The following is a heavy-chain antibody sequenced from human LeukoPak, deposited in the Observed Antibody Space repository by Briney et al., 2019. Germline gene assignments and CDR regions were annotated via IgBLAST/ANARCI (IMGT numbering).Heavy chain of an antibody. CDR2: IFYSGSI. D-gene: IGHD6-13*01. Sequence: SETPSLTCTVSGGSISSSNYYWGWIRQPPGKGLEWIGSIFYSGSIYYNPSLKSRVTISVDTSKNQFSLKLSSVTAADTAVYYCAREVHYSSSQKNWFDPWGQGTLVTVSS. V-gene: IGHV4-39*07. CDR3: AREVHYSSSQKNWFDP. J-gene: IGHJ5*02. CDR1: GGSISSSNYY.